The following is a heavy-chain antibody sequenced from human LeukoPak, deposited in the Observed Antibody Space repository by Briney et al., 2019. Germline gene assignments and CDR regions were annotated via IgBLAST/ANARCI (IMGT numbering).Heavy chain of an antibody. D-gene: IGHD5-18*01. CDR3: ARGKRARGYSYGSDPYYFDY. Sequence: GASVKVSCKASGYTFTSYDINWVRQATGQGLEWMGWMNPNSGSTGYAQKFQGRVTMTRNTSISTAYMELSSLRSEDTAVYYCARGKRARGYSYGSDPYYFDYWGQGTLVTVSS. CDR2: MNPNSGST. J-gene: IGHJ4*02. V-gene: IGHV1-8*01. CDR1: GYTFTSYD.